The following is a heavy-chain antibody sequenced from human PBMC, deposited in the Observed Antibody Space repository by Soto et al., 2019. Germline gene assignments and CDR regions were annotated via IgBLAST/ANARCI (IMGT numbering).Heavy chain of an antibody. CDR3: ARGPLVILNYFDS. Sequence: QVQLVQSGTAVKKPGSSVKVSCKAYGGTFRHYPINWVRQAPGQGLEWMGSIFPLTDIPDYAQNFQARLTISADKSTSTVYMELSSLTSDCTAMYFWARGPLVILNYFDSWCQGTLVTNSS. D-gene: IGHD3-16*02. J-gene: IGHJ4*02. CDR2: IFPLTDIP. CDR1: GGTFRHYP. V-gene: IGHV1-69*02.